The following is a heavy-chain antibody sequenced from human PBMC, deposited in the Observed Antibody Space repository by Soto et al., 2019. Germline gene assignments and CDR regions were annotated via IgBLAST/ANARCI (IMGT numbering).Heavy chain of an antibody. CDR3: ARGQPYYYGMDV. Sequence: PGESLKISCKGSGYSFTIYCIGWVLQMPGKGLEWMGIIYPGDSDTRYSPSFKGQVNISANKSISTAYLQWSSLKASDTAMYDCARGQPYYYGMDVWGQGTTVTVSS. CDR1: GYSFTIYC. J-gene: IGHJ6*02. V-gene: IGHV5-51*01. CDR2: IYPGDSDT. D-gene: IGHD6-13*01.